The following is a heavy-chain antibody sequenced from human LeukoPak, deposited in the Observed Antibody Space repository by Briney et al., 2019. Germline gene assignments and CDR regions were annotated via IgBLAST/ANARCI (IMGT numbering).Heavy chain of an antibody. D-gene: IGHD5-12*01. V-gene: IGHV3-74*01. CDR2: INSDGTTT. CDR3: AVSNGGYGP. J-gene: IGHJ5*02. CDR1: AFNFTAYW. Sequence: PGGSLRLSCASSAFNFTAYWMRWVRQDPRQGLLCVARINSDGTTTNYADSVKARFTISRDNTKNTLFLQMNSLRAEDRAVYFCAVSNGGYGPWGQGALVTVSS.